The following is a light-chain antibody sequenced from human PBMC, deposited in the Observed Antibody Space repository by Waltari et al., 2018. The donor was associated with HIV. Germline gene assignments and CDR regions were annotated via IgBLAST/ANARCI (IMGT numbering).Light chain of an antibody. CDR1: NSHIGRNS. Sequence: QSVLTQSPSASGTPGQRVTISLSGGNSHIGRNSLSWYQQVPGTAPHLFMSSNSLRPSGVPDRFPGSKSGTSASLAISGLQSEDEADYYCATWDDTLDRPVFGGGTRLTVL. CDR3: ATWDDTLDRPV. J-gene: IGLJ3*02. V-gene: IGLV1-44*01. CDR2: SNS.